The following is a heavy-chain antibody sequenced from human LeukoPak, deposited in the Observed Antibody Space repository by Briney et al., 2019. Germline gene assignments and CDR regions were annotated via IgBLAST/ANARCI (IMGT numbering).Heavy chain of an antibody. CDR3: VRAQEGTVSDY. D-gene: IGHD4-17*01. V-gene: IGHV3-48*02. J-gene: IGHJ4*02. CDR2: IGRGCWSI. Sequence: GGSLRLFCSACGFIFSCYSMNWVGQAAGKGRDWLSSIGRGCWSIFYADSVKGRFSISRDNAKNSLYLQMNSLRDDDTAVYFCVRAQEGTVSDYWGQGTLVTVSS. CDR1: GFIFSCYS.